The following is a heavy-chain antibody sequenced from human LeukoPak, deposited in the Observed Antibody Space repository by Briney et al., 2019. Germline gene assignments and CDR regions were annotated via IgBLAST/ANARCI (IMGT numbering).Heavy chain of an antibody. V-gene: IGHV4-34*01. CDR2: INHSGST. CDR3: ARGSGYYKLDWFDP. J-gene: IGHJ5*02. CDR1: GGPFSGYY. D-gene: IGHD3-3*01. Sequence: SETLSLTCAVYGGPFSGYYWSWIRQPPGKGLEWIGEINHSGSTNYNPSLKSRVTISIDTSKSQFSLKLSSVTAADTAVYYCARGSGYYKLDWFDPWGQGTLVTVSS.